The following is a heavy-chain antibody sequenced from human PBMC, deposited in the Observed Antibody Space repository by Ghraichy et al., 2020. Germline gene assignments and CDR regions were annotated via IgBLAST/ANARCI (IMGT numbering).Heavy chain of an antibody. Sequence: GGSQRLSCAVSGITFSDTWMSWVRQTPGKGLEWVGRIKRKSDGETTSYAAPVKGRFSIARDDSKSTLYLQMDSLKTEDTGVYYCTSDTEASSSYAHDYWGQGTLVTVSS. CDR3: TSDTEASSSYAHDY. D-gene: IGHD3-16*01. CDR2: IKRKSDGETT. V-gene: IGHV3-15*06. CDR1: GITFSDTW. J-gene: IGHJ4*02.